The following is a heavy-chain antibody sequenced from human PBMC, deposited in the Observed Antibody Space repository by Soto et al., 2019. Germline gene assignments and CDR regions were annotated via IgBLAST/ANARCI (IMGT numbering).Heavy chain of an antibody. CDR3: AREGRVPRHYQGSSGPFDY. V-gene: IGHV1-69*13. CDR2: IIPIFGTA. J-gene: IGHJ4*02. D-gene: IGHD3-22*01. CDR1: GGTFSSYA. Sequence: SVKVSCKASGGTFSSYAISWVRQAPGQGLEWMGGIIPIFGTANYAQKFQGRVTITADESTSTAYMELSSLRSEDTAVYYCAREGRVPRHYQGSSGPFDYWGQGTLVTVSS.